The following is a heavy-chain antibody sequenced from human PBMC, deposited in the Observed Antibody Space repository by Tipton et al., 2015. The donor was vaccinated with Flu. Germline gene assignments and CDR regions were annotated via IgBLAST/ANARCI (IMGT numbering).Heavy chain of an antibody. CDR1: GESFSGYY. Sequence: LRLSCSVYGESFSGYYWTWIRQPPGKGLEWIGEINHSGSTHYSSSFKSRVTMSVDSSKNQFSLHLSSVTAADTAVYYCARVSPRRVTSIVVVMLPEGYFDFWGQGISVIVSP. D-gene: IGHD3-22*01. CDR3: ARVSPRRVTSIVVVMLPEGYFDF. CDR2: INHSGST. V-gene: IGHV4-34*01. J-gene: IGHJ4*02.